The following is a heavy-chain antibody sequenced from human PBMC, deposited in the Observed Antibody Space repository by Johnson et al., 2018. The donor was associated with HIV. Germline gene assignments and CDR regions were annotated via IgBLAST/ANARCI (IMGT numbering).Heavy chain of an antibody. D-gene: IGHD7-27*01. CDR3: ARVGGQKANWGVVYAFDI. Sequence: MLLVESGGGVVQPGGSLRLSCAASGFTFSSYGMHWVRQAPGKGLEWVSYISSGGSPIYYATFVKARFPISRDNAKTSLHLQMNSRGAEDTAVYYCARVGGQKANWGVVYAFDIWGQGTMVTVSS. J-gene: IGHJ3*02. CDR2: ISSGGSPI. CDR1: GFTFSSYG. V-gene: IGHV3-48*04.